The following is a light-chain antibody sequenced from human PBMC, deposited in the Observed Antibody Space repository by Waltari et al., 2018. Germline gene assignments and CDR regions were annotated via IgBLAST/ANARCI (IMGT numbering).Light chain of an antibody. J-gene: IGLJ3*02. CDR1: SGDVGGYNY. CDR3: ASYTNSDSEV. Sequence: QSALTQPASVSGSPGQSITIPCTGTSGDVGGYNYVSWFQQHPGKVPKLIISDVSNRPSGVSDRFSGSKSGNTASLTISGLQAEDEASYYCASYTNSDSEVFGGGTKVTVL. V-gene: IGLV2-14*01. CDR2: DVS.